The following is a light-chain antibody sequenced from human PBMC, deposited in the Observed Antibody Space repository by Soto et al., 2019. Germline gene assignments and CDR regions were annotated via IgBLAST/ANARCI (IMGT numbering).Light chain of an antibody. V-gene: IGKV4-1*01. J-gene: IGKJ1*01. CDR2: WAS. Sequence: DIVMTQSPDSLAVSLGERATVNCKSSQSVLYSSNNKNYLAWYQQKPGQPPKLLIYWASTRESGVPDRLSGSGSGTDFTLTISSLQAEDVAAYYCQQYYDTPPTFGQGTKVEI. CDR1: QSVLYSSNNKNY. CDR3: QQYYDTPPT.